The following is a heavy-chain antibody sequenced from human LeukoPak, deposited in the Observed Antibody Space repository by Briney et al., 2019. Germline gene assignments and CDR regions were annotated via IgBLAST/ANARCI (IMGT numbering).Heavy chain of an antibody. CDR2: ISGSGGST. D-gene: IGHD6-6*01. V-gene: IGHV3-23*01. J-gene: IGHJ4*02. CDR1: GFTFSNYA. CDR3: VKRYSISSGVY. Sequence: GGSLRLSCAASGFTFSNYAMSWVRQAPGKGLEWVSAISGSGGSTYYADFVKGRFTISRDNSKNTLFLQVRSLRAEDTAVYYCVKRYSISSGVYWGQGTLVTVSS.